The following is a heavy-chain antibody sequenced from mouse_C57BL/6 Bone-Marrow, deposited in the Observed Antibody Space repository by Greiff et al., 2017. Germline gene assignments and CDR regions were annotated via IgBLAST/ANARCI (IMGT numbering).Heavy chain of an antibody. Sequence: EVQGVESGGDLVKPGGSLKLSCAASGFTFSSYGMSWVRQTPDKRLEWVATISSGGSYTYYPDSVKGRFTIYRDNAKNTLYLQMSSLKSEDTAMYDCARQGGNYPFAYWGQGTLVTVSA. CDR1: GFTFSSYG. CDR2: ISSGGSYT. V-gene: IGHV5-6*01. J-gene: IGHJ3*01. CDR3: ARQGGNYPFAY. D-gene: IGHD2-1*01.